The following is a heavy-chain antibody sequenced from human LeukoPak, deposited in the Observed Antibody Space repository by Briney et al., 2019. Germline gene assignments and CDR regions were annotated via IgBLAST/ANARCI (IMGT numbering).Heavy chain of an antibody. J-gene: IGHJ4*02. D-gene: IGHD3-22*01. CDR1: GASVNSYY. CDR2: ISDSGRT. V-gene: IGHV4-59*02. Sequence: PSETLSLTCTVSGASVNSYYWDWIRQPPGKGLEWIGCISDSGRTYYNPSLKSRVTISLGTSNNQFSLRLTSVTAAASAMYYCTKGYYEPFDSWGQGTLVTVSS. CDR3: TKGYYEPFDS.